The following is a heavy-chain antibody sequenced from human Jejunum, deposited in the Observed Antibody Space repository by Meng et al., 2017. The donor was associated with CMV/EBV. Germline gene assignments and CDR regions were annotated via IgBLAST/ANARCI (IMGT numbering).Heavy chain of an antibody. CDR3: ARVRYSAGWQFDL. CDR2: LNGSSDSA. Sequence: SGFTFGSYAMGWVGQSPGKGLGWVSALNGSSDSAYYAGSVKGRFSISRDNPENTLFLQMNSLTAEDTAVYYCARVRYSAGWQFDLWGQGTLVTASS. V-gene: IGHV3-23*01. CDR1: GFTFGSYA. J-gene: IGHJ5*02. D-gene: IGHD4/OR15-4a*01.